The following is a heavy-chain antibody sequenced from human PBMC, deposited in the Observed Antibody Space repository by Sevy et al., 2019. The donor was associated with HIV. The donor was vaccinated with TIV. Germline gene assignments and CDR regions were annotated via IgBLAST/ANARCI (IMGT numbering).Heavy chain of an antibody. CDR1: GGSISSYY. J-gene: IGHJ4*02. D-gene: IGHD3-10*01. Sequence: SETLSLTCTVSGGSISSYYWSWIRQPPGKGLEWIGYIYYSGSTNYNPSLKSRVTISEDTSKNQFSLKLSSVTAADTAVYYCARGATTLWFGELSYWGQGTLVTVSS. CDR2: IYYSGST. V-gene: IGHV4-59*01. CDR3: ARGATTLWFGELSY.